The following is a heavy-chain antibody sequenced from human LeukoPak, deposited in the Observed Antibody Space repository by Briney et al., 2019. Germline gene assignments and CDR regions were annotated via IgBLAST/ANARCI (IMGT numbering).Heavy chain of an antibody. D-gene: IGHD2-2*03. Sequence: GGSLRLSCVISGFTFSNHAMHWVRQGPGKGLEWVAVISDDGTSKFYADSVKGRFTISRDNSKNTLFLQINGLRPEDTAVYYYARVDDLDAFDIWGQGTLVTVSS. CDR3: ARVDDLDAFDI. V-gene: IGHV3-30*04. J-gene: IGHJ3*02. CDR1: GFTFSNHA. CDR2: ISDDGTSK.